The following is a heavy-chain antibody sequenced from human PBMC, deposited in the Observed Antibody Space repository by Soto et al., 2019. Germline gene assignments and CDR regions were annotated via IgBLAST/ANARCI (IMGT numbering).Heavy chain of an antibody. V-gene: IGHV3-48*02. CDR1: GFTFSSYS. J-gene: IGHJ4*02. D-gene: IGHD6-19*01. CDR2: ISSSSSTI. Sequence: EVQLVESGGGLVQPGGSLRLSCAASGFTFSSYSMNWVRQAPGKGLEWVSYISSSSSTIYYADSVKGRFTISRDNAKNSLDLQMNSLRDEDTAVYYCARESDGSSGWYYFDYWGQGTLVTVSS. CDR3: ARESDGSSGWYYFDY.